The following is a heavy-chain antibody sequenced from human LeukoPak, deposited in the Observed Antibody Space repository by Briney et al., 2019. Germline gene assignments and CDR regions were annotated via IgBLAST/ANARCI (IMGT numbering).Heavy chain of an antibody. CDR2: VSYSGTT. CDR1: GASISNYY. Sequence: SETLSLTCTVSGASISNYYRSWIRQPPGKGLECIGYVSYSGTTNHNPSLTSRVTISAATSKNQFALTLTSVTASDTAGDHCARHAHGAENLDYWGQGTLVPVSS. D-gene: IGHD5-24*01. CDR3: ARHAHGAENLDY. V-gene: IGHV4-59*08. J-gene: IGHJ4*02.